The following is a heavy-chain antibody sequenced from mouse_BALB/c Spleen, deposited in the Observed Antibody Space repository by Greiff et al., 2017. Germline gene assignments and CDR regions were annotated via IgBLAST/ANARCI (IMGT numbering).Heavy chain of an antibody. CDR3: ARQIYGYDGFDY. CDR2: FYPGSGSI. Sequence: VQVVESGAGLVKPGASVKLSCKASGYTFTEYIIHWVKQRSGQGLEWIGWFYPGSGSIKYNEKFKDKATLTADKSSSTVYMELSRLTSEDSAVYFCARQIYGYDGFDYWGQGTTLTVSS. D-gene: IGHD2-2*01. J-gene: IGHJ2*01. CDR1: GYTFTEYI. V-gene: IGHV1-62-2*01.